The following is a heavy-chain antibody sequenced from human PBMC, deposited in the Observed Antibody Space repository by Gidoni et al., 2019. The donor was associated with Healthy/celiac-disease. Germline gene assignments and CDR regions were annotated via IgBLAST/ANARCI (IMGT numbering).Heavy chain of an antibody. J-gene: IGHJ6*03. CDR1: GFTFSSYG. V-gene: IGHV3-30*18. D-gene: IGHD3-10*01. CDR3: AKDGPAMVRGVIGYYYYYMDV. Sequence: QVQLVESGGGVVQPGRSLRLSCAASGFTFSSYGMHWVRQAPGKGLELVAVISYDGSNKYYADSVKGRFTISRDNSKNTLYLQMNSLRAEDTAVYYCAKDGPAMVRGVIGYYYYYMDVWGKGTTVTVSS. CDR2: ISYDGSNK.